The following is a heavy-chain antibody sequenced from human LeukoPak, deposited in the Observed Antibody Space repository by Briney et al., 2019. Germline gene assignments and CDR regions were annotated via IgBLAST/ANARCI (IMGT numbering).Heavy chain of an antibody. CDR2: ISSSGSTI. D-gene: IGHD4-17*01. Sequence: GGSLRFSCAASGFTFSDYYMSWIRQAPGKGLEWVSYISSSGSTIYYADSVKGRFTISRDNAKNSLYLQMNSLRAEDTAVYYCARGVRNDLRSRYFDLWGRGTLVTVSS. V-gene: IGHV3-11*01. CDR3: ARGVRNDLRSRYFDL. J-gene: IGHJ2*01. CDR1: GFTFSDYY.